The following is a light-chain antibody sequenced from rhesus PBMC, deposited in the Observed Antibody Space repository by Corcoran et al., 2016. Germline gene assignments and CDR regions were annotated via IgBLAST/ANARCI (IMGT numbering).Light chain of an antibody. CDR2: AAS. Sequence: DIQMTQSPSSLSASVGDRGTITCRASQGIGDDSSWYKQKPGKAPKRLIYAASSLDSGVPSRFSVSGSGTEVTPTSSSLQPEVFAADYLLQSYSTPWAFGQGTKGELQ. CDR1: QGIGDD. CDR3: LQSYSTPWA. V-gene: IGKV1-36*02. J-gene: IGKJ1*01.